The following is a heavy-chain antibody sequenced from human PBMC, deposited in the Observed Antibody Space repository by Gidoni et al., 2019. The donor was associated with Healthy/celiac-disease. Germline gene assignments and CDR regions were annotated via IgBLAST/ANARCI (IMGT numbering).Heavy chain of an antibody. CDR3: AKTLYSSSWYYFDY. Sequence: EVQLVESGGGLVRPGRSLRLSWAASAFTLDDYAMHWVRQAPGKGLEWVSGISWNSGSIVYADSLKGRFTISRDNAKNSLYLQMNSLRAEDTALYYCAKTLYSSSWYYFDYWGQGTLVTVSS. J-gene: IGHJ4*02. V-gene: IGHV3-9*01. D-gene: IGHD6-13*01. CDR1: AFTLDDYA. CDR2: ISWNSGSI.